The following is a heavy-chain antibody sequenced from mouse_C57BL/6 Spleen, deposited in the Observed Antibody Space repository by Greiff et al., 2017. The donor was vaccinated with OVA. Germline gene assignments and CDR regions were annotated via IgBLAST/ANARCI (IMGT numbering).Heavy chain of an antibody. CDR1: GFTFSSYA. V-gene: IGHV5-9-1*02. CDR2: LSSGGDYI. J-gene: IGHJ4*01. D-gene: IGHD2-5*01. CDR3: TRNYYSNYVRAMDY. Sequence: EVKLVESGEGLVKPGGSLKLSCAASGFTFSSYAMSWVRQTPEKRLEWVAYLSSGGDYIYYADTVKGRFTISRDNARNTLYLQMSSLKSEDTAMYYCTRNYYSNYVRAMDYWGQGTSVTVSS.